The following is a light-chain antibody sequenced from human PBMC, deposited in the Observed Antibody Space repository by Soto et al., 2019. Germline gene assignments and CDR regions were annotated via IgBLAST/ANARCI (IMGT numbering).Light chain of an antibody. CDR3: QQYYSTPLT. Sequence: DIVMTQSPDSPAVSLGERATINCKSSQSVLYSSNNKNYLAWYQQKPGQPPKLLIYWASTREFGVPDRFSGSGSGTDFTLTISSLQAEDVAVYYCQQYYSTPLTFGGGTKVEIK. CDR2: WAS. J-gene: IGKJ4*01. V-gene: IGKV4-1*01. CDR1: QSVLYSSNNKNY.